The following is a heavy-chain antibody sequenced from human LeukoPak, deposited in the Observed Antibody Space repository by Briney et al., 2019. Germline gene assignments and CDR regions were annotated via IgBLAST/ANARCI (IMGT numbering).Heavy chain of an antibody. V-gene: IGHV4-38-2*02. Sequence: SETLSLTCTVSGYSISSRYYWGWIRQPPGKGLEWIGSIYHSGSTYYNPSLKSRVTISVDTSKNQFSLKLSSVTAADTAVYYCARDRGMATIEIDYWGQGTLVTVSS. D-gene: IGHD5-24*01. CDR2: IYHSGST. CDR1: GYSISSRYY. J-gene: IGHJ4*02. CDR3: ARDRGMATIEIDY.